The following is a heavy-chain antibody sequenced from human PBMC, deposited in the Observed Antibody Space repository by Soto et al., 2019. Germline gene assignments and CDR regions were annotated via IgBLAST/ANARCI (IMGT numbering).Heavy chain of an antibody. D-gene: IGHD2-2*01. Sequence: PSETLSLTCAVSGGSISSGGYSWSWIRQPPGKGLEWIGYLYHSGSTYYNPPLKSRVTISVDRSKNQFSLKLSSVTAADTAVYYCARAYCSSSSCYDIDTWGQGTLVTVSS. CDR2: LYHSGST. J-gene: IGHJ5*02. CDR1: GGSISSGGYS. V-gene: IGHV4-30-2*01. CDR3: ARAYCSSSSCYDIDT.